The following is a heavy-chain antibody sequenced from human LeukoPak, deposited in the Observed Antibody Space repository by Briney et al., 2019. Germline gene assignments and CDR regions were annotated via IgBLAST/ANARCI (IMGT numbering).Heavy chain of an antibody. V-gene: IGHV3-43*02. CDR2: ITGDGYST. CDR1: LSTFDDDV. J-gene: IGHJ6*02. Sequence: PGGSLRLSCAGSLSTFDDDVMHWLGQAPGKGLEWVSLITGDGYSTYYADSVKGRFTISRDNSKTSMYLQMNSLRTGDAALYSCAQDVSIAAEYFISGMDVWGQGTTVTVSS. CDR3: AQDVSIAAEYFISGMDV. D-gene: IGHD6-13*01.